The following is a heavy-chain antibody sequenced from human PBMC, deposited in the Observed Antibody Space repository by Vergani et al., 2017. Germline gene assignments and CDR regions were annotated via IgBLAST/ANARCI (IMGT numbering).Heavy chain of an antibody. CDR1: GFTFSSYG. CDR3: ARESRLWSGYYWFDY. Sequence: QVQLVESGGGVVQPGRSLRLSCAASGFTFSSYGMHWVRQAPGKGLEWVAVIWYDGSNKYYADSVKGRVTISRDNSKNTLYLQMNSLRAEDTAVYYCARESRLWSGYYWFDYWGQGTLVTVSS. CDR2: IWYDGSNK. D-gene: IGHD3-3*01. J-gene: IGHJ4*02. V-gene: IGHV3-33*01.